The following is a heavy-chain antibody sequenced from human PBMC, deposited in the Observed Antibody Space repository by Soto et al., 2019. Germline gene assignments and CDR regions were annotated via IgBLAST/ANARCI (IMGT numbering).Heavy chain of an antibody. CDR2: ISAYNGNT. CDR3: ARGPYCSSTSCYFPGLDY. CDR1: GYTFTSYG. D-gene: IGHD2-2*01. J-gene: IGHJ4*02. V-gene: IGHV1-18*01. Sequence: ASVKVSCKASGYTFTSYGISWVRQAPGQGLEWMGWISAYNGNTNYAQKLQGRVTMTTDTSTSTAYMELRSLGSDDTAVYYCARGPYCSSTSCYFPGLDYWGQGTLVTVSS.